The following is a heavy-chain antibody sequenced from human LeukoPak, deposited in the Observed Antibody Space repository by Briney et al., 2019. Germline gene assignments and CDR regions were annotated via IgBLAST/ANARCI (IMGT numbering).Heavy chain of an antibody. CDR2: INPNSGGT. Sequence: GASVKVSCKASGYSFTAYYMSWVRQAPGQGLEWMGWINPNSGGTNYAQKFQGRVTMTRDTSITTAYMELSRLRSDDTAVYYCARDSRIYRDGFDIWGQGTMVTVSS. CDR1: GYSFTAYY. V-gene: IGHV1-2*02. CDR3: ARDSRIYRDGFDI. J-gene: IGHJ3*02. D-gene: IGHD2-2*01.